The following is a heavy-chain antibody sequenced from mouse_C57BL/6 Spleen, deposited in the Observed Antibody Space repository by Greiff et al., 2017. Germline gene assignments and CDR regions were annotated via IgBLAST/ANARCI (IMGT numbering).Heavy chain of an antibody. J-gene: IGHJ3*01. Sequence: QVQLKESGAELVRPGASVTLSCKASGYTFTDYEMHWVKQTPVHGLEWIGAIDPETGGTAYNQKFKGKAILTADKSSSTAYMELRTLTSEDSAVYYCTRSGAYDGYYGAYWGQGTLVTVSA. CDR3: TRSGAYDGYYGAY. V-gene: IGHV1-15*01. CDR1: GYTFTDYE. CDR2: IDPETGGT. D-gene: IGHD2-3*01.